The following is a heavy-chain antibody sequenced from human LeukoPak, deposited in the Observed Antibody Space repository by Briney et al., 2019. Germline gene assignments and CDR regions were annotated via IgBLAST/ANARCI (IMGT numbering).Heavy chain of an antibody. V-gene: IGHV3-20*01. J-gene: IGHJ6*03. CDR3: SREHCNYYMDA. CDR1: GFTFDDYG. CDR2: INWNGGST. Sequence: PGGSLRLSCAASGFTFDDYGMSWVRQAPGKGVEGVSGINWNGGSTRYADSLKGGFALSRDKPKNSLYLQMNSLRAEDTAVYDCSREHCNYYMDAWGKGTPVTVSS. D-gene: IGHD2-15*01.